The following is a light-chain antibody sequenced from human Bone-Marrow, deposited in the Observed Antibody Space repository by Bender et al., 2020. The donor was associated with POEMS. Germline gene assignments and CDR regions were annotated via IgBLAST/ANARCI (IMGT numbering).Light chain of an antibody. CDR3: VAGDASLNGWE. CDR2: DVR. CDR1: SIDVGAYNY. J-gene: IGLJ3*02. Sequence: QSALTQPRSVSGSPGQSVTISCTGTSIDVGAYNYVSWFQQHPGKAPKLRIYDVRDRPSGVPDRFSGSKSVTSASRAITGRESDDEAIYFCVAGDASLNGWEFGGGTKLTVL. V-gene: IGLV2-11*01.